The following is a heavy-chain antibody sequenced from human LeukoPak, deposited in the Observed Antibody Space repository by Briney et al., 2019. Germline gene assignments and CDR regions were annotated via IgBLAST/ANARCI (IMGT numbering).Heavy chain of an antibody. J-gene: IGHJ4*02. Sequence: GGSLRLSCTASGFTFSNYWMSWVRQSPGKGLEWVANIKQDESEKYYVGSVKGRFTISRDNAKNSMYLQMNSLRAEDTAVYYCARAEYSGSYYGYWGQGTLVTVSS. CDR3: ARAEYSGSYYGY. V-gene: IGHV3-7*01. D-gene: IGHD1-26*01. CDR2: IKQDESEK. CDR1: GFTFSNYW.